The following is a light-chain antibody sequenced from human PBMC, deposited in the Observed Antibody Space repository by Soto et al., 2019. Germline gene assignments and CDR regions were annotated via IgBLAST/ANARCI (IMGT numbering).Light chain of an antibody. CDR3: AAWDDSLNGYV. Sequence: QSVLTQPPSASGTPGQRVTISCSGRSSNIGSNTVNWYQQFPGTAPKPLIYSNNQRPSGVPDRFSGPKSGTSASLAISGLQSEDEADYYCAAWDDSLNGYVFGTGTKVTVL. J-gene: IGLJ1*01. V-gene: IGLV1-44*01. CDR2: SNN. CDR1: SSNIGSNT.